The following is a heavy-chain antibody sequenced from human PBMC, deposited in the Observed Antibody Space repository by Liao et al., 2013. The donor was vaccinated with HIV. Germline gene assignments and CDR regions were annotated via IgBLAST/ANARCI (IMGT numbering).Heavy chain of an antibody. V-gene: IGHV4-61*02. Sequence: QVQLQESGPRLVKPSQTLSLTCSVSGGSIGIDSYYWHWLRQPAGKGLEWIGRTFTSGSTNYNPSLKSRVTISVDTSKNQFSLKLSSVTAADTAVYYCASITMVRGVIDDAFDIWGQGTMVTVSS. CDR3: ASITMVRGVIDDAFDI. D-gene: IGHD3-10*01. J-gene: IGHJ3*02. CDR1: GGSIGIDSYY. CDR2: TFTSGST.